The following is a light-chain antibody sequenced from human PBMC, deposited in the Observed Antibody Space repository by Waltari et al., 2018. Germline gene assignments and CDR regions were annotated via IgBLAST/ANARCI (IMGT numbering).Light chain of an antibody. Sequence: NFLLTQPHSASESPGTPVILSCTRRGGSIVDNYSPWYQHRPGSAPSIVIYEDDQRPSGVPDRFSGSIDSSSNSASLTISGLKTEDEADYYCQSYTSSAVFGGGTKLTV. CDR3: QSYTSSAV. CDR1: GGSIVDNY. V-gene: IGLV6-57*04. CDR2: EDD. J-gene: IGLJ3*02.